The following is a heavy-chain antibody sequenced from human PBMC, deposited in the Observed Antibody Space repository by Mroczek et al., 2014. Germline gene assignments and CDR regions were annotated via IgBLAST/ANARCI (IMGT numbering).Heavy chain of an antibody. Sequence: SGNTVSTVGYYWSWTRRHPGRGLEWIGYTEYSGNTYYNPSLESRVTISVDTSKNQFSLKVSSVTAADTAVYYCARVPNHGAGSYYFDYWGQGTLVTVSS. V-gene: IGHV4-31*02. J-gene: IGHJ4*02. D-gene: IGHD3-10*01. CDR2: TEYSGNT. CDR3: ARVPNHGAGSYYFDY. CDR1: GNTVSTVGYY.